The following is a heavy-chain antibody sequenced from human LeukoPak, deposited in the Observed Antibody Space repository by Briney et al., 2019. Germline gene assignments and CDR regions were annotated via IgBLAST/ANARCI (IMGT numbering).Heavy chain of an antibody. CDR2: IWYDGSNK. CDR3: ARDLIVGATHFDY. J-gene: IGHJ4*02. V-gene: IGHV3-33*01. D-gene: IGHD1-26*01. Sequence: GGSLRLSCAASGFTFSSYGMHWVRQAPGKGLEWVAVIWYDGSNKYYADSVKGRFTISRDNSKNTLYLQMNSLRAEDTAVYYCARDLIVGATHFDYWGQGTLVTVSS. CDR1: GFTFSSYG.